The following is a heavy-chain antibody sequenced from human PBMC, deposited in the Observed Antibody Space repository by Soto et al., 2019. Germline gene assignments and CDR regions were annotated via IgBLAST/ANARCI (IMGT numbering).Heavy chain of an antibody. D-gene: IGHD3-16*01. Sequence: SETLSLTCTFSGGSISSYYWSCIRQPPGKGLEWIGYIYYSGSTNYNPSLKSRVTISVDTSKNQFSLKLSSVTAADTAVYYCARVWGHYFDYWGQGTLVTVSS. CDR1: GGSISSYY. V-gene: IGHV4-59*01. CDR2: IYYSGST. CDR3: ARVWGHYFDY. J-gene: IGHJ4*02.